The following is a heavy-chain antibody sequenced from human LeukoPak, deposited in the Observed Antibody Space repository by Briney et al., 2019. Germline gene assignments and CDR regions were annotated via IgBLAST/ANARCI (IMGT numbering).Heavy chain of an antibody. J-gene: IGHJ5*02. CDR2: TSFDGSEK. D-gene: IGHD2-2*01. CDR3: ARAGSNIVVVPNWFDP. CDR1: GFTFSSYA. Sequence: PGGSLRLSCAASGFTFSSYAMHWVRQAPGKGLEWLAVTSFDGSEKYHADSMKGRFTISRDNAKNSLYLQMNSLRAEDTAVYYCARAGSNIVVVPNWFDPWGQGTLVTVSS. V-gene: IGHV3-30*04.